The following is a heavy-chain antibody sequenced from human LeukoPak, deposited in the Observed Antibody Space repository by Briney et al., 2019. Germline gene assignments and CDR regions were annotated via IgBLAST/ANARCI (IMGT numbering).Heavy chain of an antibody. CDR2: INHSGST. CDR3: ARSGWYRLYYYYYYMDV. D-gene: IGHD6-19*01. V-gene: IGHV4-34*01. CDR1: GDSISSHTYY. Sequence: QPSETLSLTCTVSGDSISSHTYYWSWIRQPPGKGLEWIGEINHSGSTNYNPSLKSRVTISVDTSKNQFSLKLSSVTAADTAVYYCARSGWYRLYYYYYYMDVWGKGTTVTISS. J-gene: IGHJ6*03.